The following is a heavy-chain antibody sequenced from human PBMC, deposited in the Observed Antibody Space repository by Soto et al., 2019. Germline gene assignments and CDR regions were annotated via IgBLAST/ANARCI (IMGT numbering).Heavy chain of an antibody. CDR2: ISYDGSIK. J-gene: IGHJ4*02. V-gene: IGHV3-30-3*01. CDR3: ATLPLGGDSSGYYSSSTTNFY. D-gene: IGHD3-22*01. CDR1: GFTFSSYA. Sequence: GGSLRLSCAASGFTFSSYALHWVRQAPGKGLEWVAIISYDGSIKYFADSVKGRFTISRDNSKNTLYLQMNSLRAEDTAVYYCATLPLGGDSSGYYSSSTTNFYWGQGTLVTVSS.